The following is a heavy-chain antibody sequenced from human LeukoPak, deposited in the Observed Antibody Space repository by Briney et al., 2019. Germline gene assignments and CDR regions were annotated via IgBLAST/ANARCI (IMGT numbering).Heavy chain of an antibody. V-gene: IGHV4-59*01. D-gene: IGHD6-19*01. CDR3: ASLAVPFGWYGGSYYWYMDV. Sequence: SETLSLTCTVSGGSIRDFYWSWIRQSPQRRLEFIGYIQNSGSAEYNPSLKSRVTISVDTSKSQFSLKLKSVTAADTAVYYCASLAVPFGWYGGSYYWYMDVWGKGTTVTASS. CDR1: GGSIRDFY. CDR2: IQNSGSA. J-gene: IGHJ6*03.